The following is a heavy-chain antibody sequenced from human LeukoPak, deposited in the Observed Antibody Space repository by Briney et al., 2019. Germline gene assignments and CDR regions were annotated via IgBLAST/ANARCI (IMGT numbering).Heavy chain of an antibody. CDR2: ISGRGGNT. V-gene: IGHV3-23*01. D-gene: IGHD3-22*01. J-gene: IGHJ5*01. CDR1: GLTFNNYA. CDR3: ATGYSDSLRSPLDS. Sequence: GGPLRLSCAASGLTFNNYALTWIRQAPGKGLEWVSSISGRGGNTYYADSVKGRFTISRDDSKNTLFLQMNSLRAEDTAVYYCATGYSDSLRSPLDSWGQGTLVTVSS.